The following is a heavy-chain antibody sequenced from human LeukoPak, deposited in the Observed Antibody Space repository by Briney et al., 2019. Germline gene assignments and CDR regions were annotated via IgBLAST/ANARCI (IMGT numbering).Heavy chain of an antibody. CDR2: ITREGSST. J-gene: IGHJ6*04. V-gene: IGHV3-74*01. CDR1: GFTFSSSC. D-gene: IGHD3-16*01. Sequence: PGGSLRLSCAASGFTFSSSCMHWVRQAPGKGLVWVSRITREGSSTTYADSVKGRFTTSRENAKNTLYLQMDSLRDDDTAVYYCARDPGYESWSPFWGGMDVWGNGTTVIASS. CDR3: ARDPGYESWSPFWGGMDV.